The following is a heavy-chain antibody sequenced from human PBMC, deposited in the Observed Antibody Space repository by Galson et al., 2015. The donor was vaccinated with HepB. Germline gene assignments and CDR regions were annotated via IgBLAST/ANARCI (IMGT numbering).Heavy chain of an antibody. CDR2: IIPILGIA. CDR1: GGTFSSYA. J-gene: IGHJ6*02. CDR3: ARDLGGTIIETDV. Sequence: SVKVSCKASGGTFSSYAISWVRQAPGQGLEWMGRIIPILGIANYAQKFQGRVTITADKSTSTAYMELSSLRSEDTAVYYCARDLGGTIIETDVWGQGTTVTVSS. D-gene: IGHD1-7*01. V-gene: IGHV1-69*04.